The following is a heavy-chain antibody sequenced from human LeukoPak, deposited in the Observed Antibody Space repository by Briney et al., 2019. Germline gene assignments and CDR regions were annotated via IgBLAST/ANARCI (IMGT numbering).Heavy chain of an antibody. CDR3: ARVGNDYYYDQ. CDR1: GFTFSSYG. V-gene: IGHV3-30*03. D-gene: IGHD3-16*01. J-gene: IGHJ4*02. CDR2: ISYDGSNK. Sequence: PGGSLRLSCAASGFTFSSYGMHSVRQAPGKGLEWVAVISYDGSNKYYADSVKGRFTISRDNAKNSLYLQVASLRGDDTGTYYCARVGNDYYYDQWGQGTLVTVSP.